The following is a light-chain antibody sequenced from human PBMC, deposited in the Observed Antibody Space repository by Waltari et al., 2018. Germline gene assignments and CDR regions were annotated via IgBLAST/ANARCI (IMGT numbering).Light chain of an antibody. J-gene: IGLJ2*01. V-gene: IGLV3-1*01. CDR3: QAWDSSTSHVV. Sequence: SYELTQPPSVSVSPGQTASITCSGDKLGDTYACWYQQKPGQSPLLVIYQDTKRPSGIPERFSGSNSGNTATLTISGTQAMDEADYYCQAWDSSTSHVVFGGGTKLTV. CDR2: QDT. CDR1: KLGDTY.